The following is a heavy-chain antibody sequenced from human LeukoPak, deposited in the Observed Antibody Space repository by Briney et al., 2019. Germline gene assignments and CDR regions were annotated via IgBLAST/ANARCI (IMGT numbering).Heavy chain of an antibody. D-gene: IGHD3-10*01. J-gene: IGHJ5*02. CDR3: ARDRSRLWFGEFSFDP. Sequence: GASVKVSCKASGGTFSSYAISWVRQAPGQGLEWRGGIIPIFGTANYAQKFQGRVTITADKSTSTAYMELSSLRSEDTAVYYCARDRSRLWFGEFSFDPWGQGTLVTVSS. CDR2: IIPIFGTA. V-gene: IGHV1-69*06. CDR1: GGTFSSYA.